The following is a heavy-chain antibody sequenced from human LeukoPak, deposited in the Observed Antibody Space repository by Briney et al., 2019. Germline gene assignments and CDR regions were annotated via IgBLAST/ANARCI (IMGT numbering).Heavy chain of an antibody. CDR3: ARAECSSTSCYIYFQH. Sequence: PSETLSLTCTVSGGSISGYYWSWIRQPPGKGLEWIGYIYYSGSTNYNPSLKSRVTISVDTSKNQFSLKLSSVTAADTAVYYCARAECSSTSCYIYFQHWGQGTLVTVSS. V-gene: IGHV4-59*01. J-gene: IGHJ1*01. D-gene: IGHD2-2*02. CDR1: GGSISGYY. CDR2: IYYSGST.